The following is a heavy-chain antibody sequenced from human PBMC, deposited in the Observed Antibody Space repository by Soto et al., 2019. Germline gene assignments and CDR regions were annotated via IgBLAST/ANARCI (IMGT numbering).Heavy chain of an antibody. Sequence: ASVKVSCKASGYTFTCYYMHWVRQAPGQGLEWMGWINPNSGGTNYAQKFQGWVTMTRDTSISTAYMELSRLRSDDTAVYYCARGVWGSSWYDYWGQGTLVTVSS. D-gene: IGHD6-13*01. CDR1: GYTFTCYY. J-gene: IGHJ4*02. V-gene: IGHV1-2*04. CDR2: INPNSGGT. CDR3: ARGVWGSSWYDY.